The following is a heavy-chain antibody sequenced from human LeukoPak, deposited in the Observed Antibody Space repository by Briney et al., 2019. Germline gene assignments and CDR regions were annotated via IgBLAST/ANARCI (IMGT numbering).Heavy chain of an antibody. V-gene: IGHV1-8*01. J-gene: IGHJ4*02. CDR2: MNPNSGNT. D-gene: IGHD4-11*01. CDR1: GYTFTTYD. Sequence: ASVKVSCKASGYTFTTYDINWVRQATGQGLEWMGWMNPNSGNTSYAQKFQGRVTMTRNTSISTAYMELSSLTSEDTAVYYCARGTCDYSSKIDCWGQGTLVTVSS. CDR3: ARGTCDYSSKIDC.